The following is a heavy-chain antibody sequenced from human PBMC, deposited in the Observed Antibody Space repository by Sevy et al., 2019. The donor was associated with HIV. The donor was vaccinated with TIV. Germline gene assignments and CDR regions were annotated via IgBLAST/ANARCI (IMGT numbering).Heavy chain of an antibody. V-gene: IGHV4-34*01. CDR2: INHSGGT. J-gene: IGHJ3*02. D-gene: IGHD2-15*01. CDR3: ARHCTGSSCSHAFDI. CDR1: GGSFSGYY. Sequence: SETLSLTCAVYGGSFSGYYWSWIRQPPGKGLEWIGEINHSGGTNYNPSLKSRVTISVDTSKNQFSLKLNSVTAADTAAYYCARHCTGSSCSHAFDIWGQWTMVTVSS.